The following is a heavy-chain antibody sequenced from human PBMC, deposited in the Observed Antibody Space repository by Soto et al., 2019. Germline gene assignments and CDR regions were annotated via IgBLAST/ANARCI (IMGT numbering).Heavy chain of an antibody. J-gene: IGHJ3*02. CDR1: GGSISSGGYY. V-gene: IGHV4-30-4*01. D-gene: IGHD3-22*01. Sequence: PSETLSLTCTVSGGSISSGGYYWSWIRQPPGKGLEWIGYIYYSGSTYYNPSLKSRVTISVDTSKNQSSLKLSSVTAADTAVYYWARDGSYYYDSSGYDAFDIWGQGTMVTVSS. CDR2: IYYSGST. CDR3: ARDGSYYYDSSGYDAFDI.